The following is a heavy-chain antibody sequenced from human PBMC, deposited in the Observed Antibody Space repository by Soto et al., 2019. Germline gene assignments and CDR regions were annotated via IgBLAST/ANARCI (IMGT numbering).Heavy chain of an antibody. CDR2: IHYSGST. Sequence: KPSETLSLTCTVSGGSISSYYWSWIRQPPGKGLEWIAYIHYSGSTDYNPSLKSRVTISLDKSKNQFSLKLTSVTAADTAVYHCARHGLGLDYWGQGTLVTVSS. J-gene: IGHJ4*02. CDR1: GGSISSYY. V-gene: IGHV4-59*08. CDR3: ARHGLGLDY. D-gene: IGHD1-26*01.